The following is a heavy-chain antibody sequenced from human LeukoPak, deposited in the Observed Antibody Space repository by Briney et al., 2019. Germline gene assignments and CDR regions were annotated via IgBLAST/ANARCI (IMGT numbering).Heavy chain of an antibody. V-gene: IGHV3-21*01. CDR2: ISSSSSYI. CDR1: GFTFSSYS. D-gene: IGHD1-14*01. Sequence: PGGSLRLSCAASGFTFSSYSMNWVRQAPGKGLEWVSSISSSSSYIYYADSVKGRFTISRDNAKNSLYLQMNSLRAEDTAVYYCARGVTAPYPPYDYWGQGTLVTVSS. J-gene: IGHJ4*02. CDR3: ARGVTAPYPPYDY.